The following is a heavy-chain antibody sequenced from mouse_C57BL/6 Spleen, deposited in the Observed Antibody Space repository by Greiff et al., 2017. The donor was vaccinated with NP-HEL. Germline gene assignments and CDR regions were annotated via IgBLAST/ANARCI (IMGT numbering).Heavy chain of an antibody. D-gene: IGHD2-4*01. CDR2: INPNNGGT. J-gene: IGHJ4*01. CDR3: ARGDDYGAMDY. V-gene: IGHV1-26*01. CDR1: GYTFTDYY. Sequence: EVQLQQSGPELVKPGASVKISCKASGYTFTDYYMNWVKQSHGKSLEWIGDINPNNGGTSYNQKFKGKATLTVDKSSSTAYMELRSLTSEDSAVYYCARGDDYGAMDYWGQGTSVTVSS.